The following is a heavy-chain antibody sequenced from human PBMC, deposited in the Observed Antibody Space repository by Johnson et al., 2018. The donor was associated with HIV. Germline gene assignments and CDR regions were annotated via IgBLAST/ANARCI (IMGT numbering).Heavy chain of an antibody. Sequence: VQLVESGGGLIQPGGSLRLSCAASGFTVSSNYMSWVRQAPGKGLEWVSAISGSGGSTYYADSVKGRFTISRDNSKNTVYLQMNSLRAEDTAVYYCAHGVVVAATRAFDIWGQGTMVTVSS. J-gene: IGHJ3*02. D-gene: IGHD2-15*01. CDR2: ISGSGGST. CDR3: AHGVVVAATRAFDI. V-gene: IGHV3-23*04. CDR1: GFTVSSNY.